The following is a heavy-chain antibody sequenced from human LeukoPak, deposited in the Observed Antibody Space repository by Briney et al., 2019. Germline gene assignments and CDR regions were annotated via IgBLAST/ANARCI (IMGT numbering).Heavy chain of an antibody. J-gene: IGHJ6*02. CDR3: ARGLVVAAIYYYYYYGMDV. V-gene: IGHV3-7*05. CDR1: GFTFSSYW. CDR2: IKQDGSEK. D-gene: IGHD2-15*01. Sequence: GGSLRLSCAASGFTFSSYWMSWVRQAPGKGLEWVANIKQDGSEKYYVDSVRGRFTISRDNAKNSLYLQMNSLRAEDTAVYYCARGLVVAAIYYYYYYGMDVWGQGTTVTVSS.